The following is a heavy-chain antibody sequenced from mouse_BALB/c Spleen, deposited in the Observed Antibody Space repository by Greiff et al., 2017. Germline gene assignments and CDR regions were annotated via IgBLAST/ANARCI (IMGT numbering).Heavy chain of an antibody. V-gene: IGHV5-17*02. Sequence: DVKLVESGGGLVQPGGSRKLSCAASGFTFSSFGMHWVRQAPEKGLEWVAYISSGSSTIYYADTVKGRFTISRDNPKNTLFLQMTSLRSEDTAMYYCARDYYGYDYAMDYWGQGTSVTVSS. CDR1: GFTFSSFG. D-gene: IGHD1-2*01. J-gene: IGHJ4*01. CDR3: ARDYYGYDYAMDY. CDR2: ISSGSSTI.